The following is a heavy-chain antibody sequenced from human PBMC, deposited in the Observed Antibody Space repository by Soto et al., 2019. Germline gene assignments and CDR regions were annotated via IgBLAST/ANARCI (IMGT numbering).Heavy chain of an antibody. CDR3: ARSAHTSGWYFDF. CDR2: IYNSGST. V-gene: IGHV4-59*01. CDR1: GGSISGFY. D-gene: IGHD6-19*01. Sequence: PSETLSLTCTVPGGSISGFYWSSIRQSPGKGLEWIGYIYNSGSTKYNPSLKSRVTISMDTSKHQFSLNLTSVTAPDTAVYYCARSAHTSGWYFDFWGQGTLVTVSS. J-gene: IGHJ4*01.